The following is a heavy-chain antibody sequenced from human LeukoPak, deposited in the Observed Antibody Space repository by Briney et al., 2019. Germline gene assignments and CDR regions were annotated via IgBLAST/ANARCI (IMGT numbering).Heavy chain of an antibody. CDR3: IRIRTGEHQYGMDV. D-gene: IGHD7-27*01. CDR2: IKQDGSEK. CDR1: EFIFSGYW. V-gene: IGHV3-7*01. J-gene: IGHJ6*02. Sequence: PGGSLRLSCAASEFIFSGYWMNWVRQAPGKGLEWVANIKQDGSEKQYVDSVRGRFTISRDNAKNSLYLQMNSLRDGDTAVYYCIRIRTGEHQYGMDVWGQGTTVTVSS.